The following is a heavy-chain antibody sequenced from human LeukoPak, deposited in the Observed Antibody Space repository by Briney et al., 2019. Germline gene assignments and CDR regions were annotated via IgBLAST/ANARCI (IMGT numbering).Heavy chain of an antibody. J-gene: IGHJ4*02. CDR2: ISGNSSAI. V-gene: IGHV3-48*02. CDR1: GFTYSNYS. CDR3: ARGTMMN. D-gene: IGHD3-22*01. Sequence: PGGSLRLSCAASGFTYSNYSMNWVRQAPGKGLEWISYISGNSSAIYYADSVKGRFTISRDNVKNSVYLQMNNLRDDDTAVYYCARGTMMNWGQGTLVTVSS.